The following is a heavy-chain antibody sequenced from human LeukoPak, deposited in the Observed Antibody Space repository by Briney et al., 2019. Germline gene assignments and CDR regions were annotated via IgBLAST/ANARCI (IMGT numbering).Heavy chain of an antibody. CDR3: ARGGPGYCSSTSCYSNWFDP. V-gene: IGHV4-30-4*01. Sequence: PSETLSLTCTVSGGSISSGDYYWSWIRQPPGKGLEWIVYIYYSGSTYYNPSLKSRVTISVDTSKNQFSLKLSSVTAADTAVYYCARGGPGYCSSTSCYSNWFDPWGQGTLVTVSS. CDR2: IYYSGST. D-gene: IGHD2-2*01. J-gene: IGHJ5*02. CDR1: GGSISSGDYY.